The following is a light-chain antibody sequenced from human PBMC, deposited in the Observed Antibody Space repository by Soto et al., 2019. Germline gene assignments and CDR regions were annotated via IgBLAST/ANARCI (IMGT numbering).Light chain of an antibody. Sequence: EIVLTQSPATLSLSPGHRATLSCRASQSIRSYLAWYQQKPGQAPRLLIYDASNRATGIPARFSGSGSGTDFTLTISSLEPEDFAIYYCQQRSNWPLTFGGGTKVDIK. J-gene: IGKJ4*01. V-gene: IGKV3-11*01. CDR1: QSIRSY. CDR3: QQRSNWPLT. CDR2: DAS.